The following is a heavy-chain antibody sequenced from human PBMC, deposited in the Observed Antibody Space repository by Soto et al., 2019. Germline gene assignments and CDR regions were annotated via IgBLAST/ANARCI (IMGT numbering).Heavy chain of an antibody. D-gene: IGHD5-18*01. J-gene: IGHJ6*02. Sequence: PGGSLRLCCAASGFTFSSYDMIWVRQAPGKGLEWVSDISGSGGRTYYEHSVKGRLTISRDNSKNTLYLKMKRMRAADTEVYYCAKVSAVYRYGLYGMDVWGQGTTVTVS. CDR2: ISGSGGRT. CDR3: AKVSAVYRYGLYGMDV. CDR1: GFTFSSYD. V-gene: IGHV3-23*01.